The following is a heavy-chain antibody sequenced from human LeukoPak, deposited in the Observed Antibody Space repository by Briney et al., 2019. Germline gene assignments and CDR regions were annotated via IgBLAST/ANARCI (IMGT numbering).Heavy chain of an antibody. CDR1: GYSISSGYY. D-gene: IGHD6-13*01. CDR3: AREAWYSSSWYYFDY. V-gene: IGHV4-38-2*02. J-gene: IGHJ4*02. CDR2: IYHSGST. Sequence: SETLSLTCTVSGYSISSGYYWGWIRQPPGKGLEWIGSIYHSGSTNYNPSLKSRVTISVDTSKNQFSLKLSSVTAADTAVYYCAREAWYSSSWYYFDYWGQGTLVTVSS.